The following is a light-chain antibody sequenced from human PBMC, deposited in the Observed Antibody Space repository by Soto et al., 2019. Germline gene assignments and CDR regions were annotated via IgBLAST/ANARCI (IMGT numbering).Light chain of an antibody. V-gene: IGLV2-14*01. CDR1: SSDIGGYNY. J-gene: IGLJ2*01. Sequence: QSVLTQPASVSGSPGQSITIPCSGTSSDIGGYNYVAWHQQHPGKAPKLVIYDVSNRPSGVSNRFSGSKSGNTASLTISGLQAEDEADYYCSSYTNSGTLVFGGGTKVTVL. CDR2: DVS. CDR3: SSYTNSGTLV.